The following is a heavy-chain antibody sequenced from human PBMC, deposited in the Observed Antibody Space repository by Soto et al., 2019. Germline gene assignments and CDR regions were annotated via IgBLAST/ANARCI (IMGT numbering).Heavy chain of an antibody. CDR2: IWFDGSSR. Sequence: PGGPRRASGSACGTTLGRYGTHWVRRAPGKGLGWVAVIWFDGSSRYYADSVKGRFSISRANSKNTLYLQMNSLRVEDTAVYYCARDPQDSDYYGLDGWGQGTTVTVSS. CDR1: GTTLGRYG. CDR3: ARDPQDSDYYGLDG. J-gene: IGHJ6*02. D-gene: IGHD2-15*01. V-gene: IGHV3-33*01.